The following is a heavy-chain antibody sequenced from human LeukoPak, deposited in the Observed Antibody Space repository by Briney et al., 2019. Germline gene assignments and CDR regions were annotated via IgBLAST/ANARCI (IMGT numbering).Heavy chain of an antibody. V-gene: IGHV3-74*01. Sequence: QPGDSLRLSCAASGFIFSNYWMHWVRQAPGKGLMWVSQIHRDGSTTDSPDSVKGRFTVSRDNARNTLYLHMNTLRAEDTGVYFCARSHSNLVFDIWGQGTVVTVSS. CDR2: IHRDGSTT. CDR3: ARSHSNLVFDI. D-gene: IGHD6-6*01. CDR1: GFIFSNYW. J-gene: IGHJ3*02.